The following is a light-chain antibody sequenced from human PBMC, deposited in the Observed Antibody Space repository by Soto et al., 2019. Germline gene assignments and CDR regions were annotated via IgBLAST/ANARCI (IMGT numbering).Light chain of an antibody. CDR1: SSDVGGYNY. CDR3: MSCAGGNMV. J-gene: IGLJ1*01. V-gene: IGLV2-8*01. Sequence: QSALTQPPSASGSPGQSVTISCTGTSSDVGGYNYVSWYQQHPGKVPKLMVYEVNKLPSGVPDRFSGSKSGNTAYLTVSRLQGEEEADYFFMSCAGGNMVFGTGTNLTV. CDR2: EVN.